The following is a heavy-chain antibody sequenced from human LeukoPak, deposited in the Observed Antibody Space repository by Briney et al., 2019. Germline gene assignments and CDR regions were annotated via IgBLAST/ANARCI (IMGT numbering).Heavy chain of an antibody. V-gene: IGHV3-21*01. CDR3: ARGLMVRGVIINSRGYYYMDV. CDR1: GFTFSSYS. J-gene: IGHJ6*03. D-gene: IGHD3-10*01. Sequence: GRSLRLSCAASGFTFSSYSMNWVRQAPGKGLEWVSSISSSSSYIYYADSVKGRFTISRDNAKNSLYLQMNSLRAEDTAVYYCARGLMVRGVIINSRGYYYMDVWGKGTTVTVSS. CDR2: ISSSSSYI.